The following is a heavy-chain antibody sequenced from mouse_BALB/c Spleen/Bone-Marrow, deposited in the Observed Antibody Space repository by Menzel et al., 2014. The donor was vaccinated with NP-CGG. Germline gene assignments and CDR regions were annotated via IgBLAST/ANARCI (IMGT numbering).Heavy chain of an antibody. Sequence: VQGVESGPGLVAPSQSLSITCTVSGFSLTRYGVHWVRQPPGKGLEWLGVIWAGGSTYYNSALMSRLSISKDNSKSQVFLKMNSLQTDDTAMYYCAREAMDYWGQGTSVTVSS. CDR2: IWAGGST. V-gene: IGHV2-9*02. CDR3: AREAMDY. CDR1: GFSLTRYG. J-gene: IGHJ4*01.